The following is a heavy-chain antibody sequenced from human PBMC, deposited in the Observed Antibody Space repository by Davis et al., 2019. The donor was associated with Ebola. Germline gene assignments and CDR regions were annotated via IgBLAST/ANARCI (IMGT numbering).Heavy chain of an antibody. CDR3: ARDPTQIVGATHFDY. D-gene: IGHD1-26*01. CDR2: IYHSGST. V-gene: IGHV4-38-2*02. Sequence: PSETLSLTCAVSGYSITSGYYWGWIRQPPGKGLEWIGSIYHSGSTYYNPSLKSRVTISVDTSKNQFSLKLSSVTAADTAVYYCARDPTQIVGATHFDYWGQGTLVTVSS. CDR1: GYSITSGYY. J-gene: IGHJ4*02.